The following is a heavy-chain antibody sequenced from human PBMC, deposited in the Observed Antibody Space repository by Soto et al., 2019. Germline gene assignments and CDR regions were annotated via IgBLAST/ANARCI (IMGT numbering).Heavy chain of an antibody. CDR3: ASDRPRSHWFDP. J-gene: IGHJ5*02. CDR1: GYTFTSYG. CDR2: ISAYNGNT. D-gene: IGHD3-10*01. V-gene: IGHV1-18*01. Sequence: ASVKVSCKASGYTFTSYGISWVRQAPGQGLEWMGWISAYNGNTNYAQKFQGRVTITADKSTSTAYMELSSLRSEDTAVYYCASDRPRSHWFDPWGQGTLVTVSS.